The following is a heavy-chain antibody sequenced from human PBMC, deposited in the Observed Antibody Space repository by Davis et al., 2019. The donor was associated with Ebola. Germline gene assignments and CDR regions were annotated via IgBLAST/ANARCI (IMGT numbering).Heavy chain of an antibody. D-gene: IGHD3-10*01. CDR2: INPSGGST. J-gene: IGHJ6*02. V-gene: IGHV1-46*01. CDR3: ASIPTTYYYGSGSPGYYGMDV. CDR1: GYTFTSYY. Sequence: AASMKVSCKASGYTFTSYYMHWVRQAPGQGLEWMGIINPSGGSTSYAQKFQGRVTITADESTSTAYMELSSLRSEDTAVYYCASIPTTYYYGSGSPGYYGMDVWGQGTTVTVSS.